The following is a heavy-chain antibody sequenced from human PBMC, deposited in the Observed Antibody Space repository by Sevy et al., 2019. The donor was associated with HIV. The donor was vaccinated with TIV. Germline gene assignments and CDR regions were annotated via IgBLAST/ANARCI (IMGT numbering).Heavy chain of an antibody. CDR2: IRYDGSNK. Sequence: GGSLRLSCAASGFTFSSYGMHWVRQAPGKGLEWVAFIRYDGSNKYYADSVKGRFTISRDNSKNTLYLQMNSLRAEDTAVYYCAKVRNEYSSSYLPRVWGQGTLVTVSS. V-gene: IGHV3-30*02. D-gene: IGHD6-6*01. CDR1: GFTFSSYG. CDR3: AKVRNEYSSSYLPRV. J-gene: IGHJ4*02.